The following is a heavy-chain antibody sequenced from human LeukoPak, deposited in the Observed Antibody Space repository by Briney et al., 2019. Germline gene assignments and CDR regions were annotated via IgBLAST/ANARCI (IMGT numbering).Heavy chain of an antibody. J-gene: IGHJ4*02. D-gene: IGHD2-15*01. CDR3: ASGAGYLIEI. Sequence: GRSLRLSCAASGFTFSSYGMHWVRQAPGKGLEWVAIISYDESNKYYADSVKGRFTISRDNSKNTLYLQMNSLRAEDTALYYCASGAGYLIEIWGQGTLVTVSS. CDR1: GFTFSSYG. CDR2: ISYDESNK. V-gene: IGHV3-30*03.